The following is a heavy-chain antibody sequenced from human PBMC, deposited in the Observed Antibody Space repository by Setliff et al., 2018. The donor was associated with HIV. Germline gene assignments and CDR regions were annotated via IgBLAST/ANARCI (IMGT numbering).Heavy chain of an antibody. CDR1: GFTVSSNY. D-gene: IGHD3-10*01. J-gene: IGHJ4*02. V-gene: IGHV3-20*04. CDR2: INWTGDRT. Sequence: GGSLRLSCAASGFTVSSNYMTWVRQPPGKGLEWVSGINWTGDRTGLADSVKGRFTISRDNAKNSLSLQMNSLRAEDTALYYCARDPSGVWDYFDYWGQGILVTVSS. CDR3: ARDPSGVWDYFDY.